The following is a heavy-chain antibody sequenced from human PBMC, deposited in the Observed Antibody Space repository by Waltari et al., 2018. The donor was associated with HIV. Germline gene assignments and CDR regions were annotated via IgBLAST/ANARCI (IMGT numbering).Heavy chain of an antibody. J-gene: IGHJ4*02. CDR1: GYSFTSYW. CDR2: IYPGDSDT. Sequence: EVQLVQSGAEVKKPGESLKISCKGSGYSFTSYWTGWVGQMPGKGLEWMGIIYPGDSDTRYSPSFQGQVTISADKSISTAYLQWSSLKASDTAMYYCARPGEYCSSTSCYFDYWGQGTLVTVSS. V-gene: IGHV5-51*01. CDR3: ARPGEYCSSTSCYFDY. D-gene: IGHD2-2*01.